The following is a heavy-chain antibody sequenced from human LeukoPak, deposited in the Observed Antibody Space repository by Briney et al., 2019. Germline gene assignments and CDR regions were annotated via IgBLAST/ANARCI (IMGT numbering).Heavy chain of an antibody. Sequence: GGSLRLSCAASGFTFSSYDMHWVRHATGKGLEWVSAIGTAGDTYYPGSVKGRFTISRENAKNSLYLQMNSLRAGDTAVYYCARVAGSGHAFDIWGQGTMVTVSS. D-gene: IGHD6-19*01. V-gene: IGHV3-13*01. J-gene: IGHJ3*02. CDR3: ARVAGSGHAFDI. CDR1: GFTFSSYD. CDR2: IGTAGDT.